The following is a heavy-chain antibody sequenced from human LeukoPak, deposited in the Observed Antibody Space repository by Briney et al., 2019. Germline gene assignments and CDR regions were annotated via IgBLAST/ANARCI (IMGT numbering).Heavy chain of an antibody. J-gene: IGHJ4*02. V-gene: IGHV3-23*01. CDR3: AKPIAAAGTDY. Sequence: GSLRLSCAASGFTFSSYEMNWVRQAPGKGLEWVSAISGSGGSTYYADSVKGRFTISRDNSKNTLYLQMNSLRAEDTAVYYCAKPIAAAGTDYWGQGTLVTVSS. D-gene: IGHD6-13*01. CDR2: ISGSGGST. CDR1: GFTFSSYE.